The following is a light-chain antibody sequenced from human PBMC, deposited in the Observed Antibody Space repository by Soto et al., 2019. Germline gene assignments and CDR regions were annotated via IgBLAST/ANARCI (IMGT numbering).Light chain of an antibody. CDR1: KLGDKY. J-gene: IGLJ1*01. Sequence: SYELTQPPSVSVSPGQTASITCSGDKLGDKYACWYQQKPGQSPVLVIYQDSKRPSGIPERFSGPNSGNTATLTISGTQAMDEADYYCQAWDSSTGKVFGTGTKV. CDR2: QDS. CDR3: QAWDSSTGKV. V-gene: IGLV3-1*01.